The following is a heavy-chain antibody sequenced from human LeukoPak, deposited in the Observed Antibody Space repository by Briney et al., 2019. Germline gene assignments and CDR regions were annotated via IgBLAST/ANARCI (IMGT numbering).Heavy chain of an antibody. Sequence: GGSLRLSCAASGFTFSNAWMSWVRQAPGKGLEWAGRIKSKTDGGTTDYAAPVKGRFTVSRDDSKNTLYLQMNSLKTEDTAVYYCTRNYDILTGYYRRSDAFDIWGQGTMVTVSS. CDR3: TRNYDILTGYYRRSDAFDI. D-gene: IGHD3-9*01. V-gene: IGHV3-15*01. CDR1: GFTFSNAW. CDR2: IKSKTDGGTT. J-gene: IGHJ3*02.